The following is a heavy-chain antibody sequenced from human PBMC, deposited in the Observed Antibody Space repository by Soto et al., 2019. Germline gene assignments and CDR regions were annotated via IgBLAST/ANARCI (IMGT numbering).Heavy chain of an antibody. J-gene: IGHJ4*02. CDR2: IYWNDDK. V-gene: IGHV2-5*01. D-gene: IGHD6-19*01. CDR1: GFSLSTSGVG. Sequence: SGPTLVKPTQTLTLTCTFSGFSLSTSGVGVGWIRQPPGKALEWLALIYWNDDKRYSPSLKSRLTITKDTSKNQVVLTMTNMDPVDTATYYCAHRRLFPRIAVALFDYWGQGTLVTVSS. CDR3: AHRRLFPRIAVALFDY.